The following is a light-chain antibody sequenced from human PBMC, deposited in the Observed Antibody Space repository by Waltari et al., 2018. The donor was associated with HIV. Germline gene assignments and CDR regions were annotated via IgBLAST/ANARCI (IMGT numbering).Light chain of an antibody. CDR1: QSMSET. V-gene: IGKV3-15*01. CDR2: EAA. Sequence: EIVMTQSPPTLSVSPGHSVTLSCRASQSMSETVAWYQQRPGQAPRLLIYEAATRPTGILARFSGSGSGTEFTLTISSLQSEDFATYFCQQYDSGPRGITFGQGTMLEIK. CDR3: QQYDSGPRGIT. J-gene: IGKJ2*01.